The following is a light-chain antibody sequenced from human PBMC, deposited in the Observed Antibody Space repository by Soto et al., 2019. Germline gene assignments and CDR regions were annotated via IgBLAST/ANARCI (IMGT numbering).Light chain of an antibody. CDR2: DAS. CDR3: QHYDHVLT. V-gene: IGKV1-33*01. CDR1: QDITMY. J-gene: IGKJ5*01. Sequence: DIQMTQSPSSLSASVGDRVTITCQASQDITMYLNWYQQKPGKAPKLLIYDASNLQTGVPSRFSGSGYGTDFSFTSSRLQPDNIATYYCQHYDHVLTFGQGTRLEIK.